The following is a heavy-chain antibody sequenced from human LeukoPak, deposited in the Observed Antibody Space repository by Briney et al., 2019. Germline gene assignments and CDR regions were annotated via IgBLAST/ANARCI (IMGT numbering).Heavy chain of an antibody. CDR2: IWYDGSNK. D-gene: IGHD2-21*02. V-gene: IGHV3-33*01. CDR3: ARGCGGACRGIDY. CDR1: GFTFSSYG. J-gene: IGHJ4*02. Sequence: GRSLRLSCAASGFTFSSYGMHWVRQAPGKGLEWVAVIWYDGSNKYYADSVKGRFTISRDNSKNTLYLQMASLRSEDMAVYYCARGCGGACRGIDYWGQGTLVTVSS.